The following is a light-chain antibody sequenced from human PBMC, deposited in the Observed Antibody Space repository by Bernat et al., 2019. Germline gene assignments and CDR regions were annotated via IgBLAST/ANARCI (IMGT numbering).Light chain of an antibody. CDR2: GNT. CDR3: QSYDSSLNACV. J-gene: IGLJ3*02. Sequence: QSVLTQPPSVSGAPGQRVTISCTGSSSNIGAGYDVHWYQQLPGTAPKLLIYGNTNRPSGVPDRFSGSKSGTSISLAITGLQAEDEADYYGQSYDSSLNACVFGGGTKLTVL. V-gene: IGLV1-40*01. CDR1: SSNIGAGYD.